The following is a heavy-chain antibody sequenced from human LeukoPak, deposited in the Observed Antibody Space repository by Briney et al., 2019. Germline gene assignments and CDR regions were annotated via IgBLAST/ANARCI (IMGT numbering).Heavy chain of an antibody. D-gene: IGHD3-22*01. CDR2: IYYSGST. J-gene: IGHJ4*02. V-gene: IGHV4-59*01. Sequence: SETLSLTCTVSGGSISSYYWSWIRPPPGKGLEWIGYIYYSGSTNYNPSLKSRVTISVDTSKNQFSLKLCSVTAADTAVYYCASGVVITIFDYWGQGNLVAVSS. CDR3: ASGVVITIFDY. CDR1: GGSISSYY.